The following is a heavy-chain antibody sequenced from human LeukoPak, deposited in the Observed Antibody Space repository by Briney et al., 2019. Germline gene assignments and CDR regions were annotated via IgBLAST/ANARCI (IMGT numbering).Heavy chain of an antibody. D-gene: IGHD6-13*01. V-gene: IGHV3-7*01. CDR1: GFTFSTST. J-gene: IGHJ3*02. CDR2: INQHGGDI. CDR3: ARNKLVLGDAFDI. Sequence: GGSLRLSYEASGFTFSTSTMHWVRQAPGKGLEWVANINQHGGDIHYVESLKGRFTISRDNAKNSLYLQMNSLRAEDTAVYYCARNKLVLGDAFDIWGQGTMVTVSS.